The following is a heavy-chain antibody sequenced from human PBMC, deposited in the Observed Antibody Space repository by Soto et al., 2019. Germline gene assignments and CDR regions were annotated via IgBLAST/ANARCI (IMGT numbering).Heavy chain of an antibody. V-gene: IGHV3-15*07. J-gene: IGHJ4*02. CDR2: IKSKPDGETT. Sequence: EVQLVESGGGLVKPGGSLRLSCAGSGFTFSNAWMNWVRQAPGKGLEWVGRIKSKPDGETTDYAAPVKGRFTISRDDSINTVYLQMYSLNTEDTAVFYCCTGRYYLDFWGQGTLVTVSS. CDR1: GFTFSNAW. D-gene: IGHD2-2*01. CDR3: CTGRYYLDF.